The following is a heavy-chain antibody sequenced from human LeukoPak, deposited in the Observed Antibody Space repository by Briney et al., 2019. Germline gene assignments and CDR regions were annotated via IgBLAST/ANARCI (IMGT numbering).Heavy chain of an antibody. Sequence: GGSLRLSCAASGFTFSSYTMNWVRQPPGKGLEWVSNIGTSSTTIYYADSVKGRFTISRDNAKNSLYLQMNSLRADDTAVYYCARDGDGSGSSNYYHYGMDVWGQGTTVTVS. D-gene: IGHD3-10*01. CDR2: IGTSSTTI. J-gene: IGHJ6*02. V-gene: IGHV3-48*01. CDR3: ARDGDGSGSSNYYHYGMDV. CDR1: GFTFSSYT.